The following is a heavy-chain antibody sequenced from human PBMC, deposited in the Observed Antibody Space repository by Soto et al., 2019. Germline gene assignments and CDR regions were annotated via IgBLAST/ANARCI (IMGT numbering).Heavy chain of an antibody. J-gene: IGHJ4*02. CDR1: GFTFRAYS. CDR2: ITSSSTYI. CDR3: ARDLLEGYGHARQPDY. Sequence: GWSLRLSCVASGFTFRAYSMSWVRHAPGQGLEWVSSITSSSTYIYYTRSVEGRFTISRDDAKNSLHLQMNSLRAEDTAVYYCARDLLEGYGHARQPDYWGQGTLVTVSS. V-gene: IGHV3-21*06. D-gene: IGHD5-18*01.